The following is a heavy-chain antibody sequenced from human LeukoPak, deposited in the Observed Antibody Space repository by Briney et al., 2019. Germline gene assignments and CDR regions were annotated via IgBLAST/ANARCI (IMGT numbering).Heavy chain of an antibody. Sequence: SQTLSLTCAISGDSVSSNSGAWNWVGQSPSRGLEWLGKTYYRSKWYNDYAVSVKSRITINPDTSKNQFSLHLDPVTPEDTAVYYCARSLWGGAFDIWGQGTMVAVSS. CDR2: TYYRSKWYN. CDR3: ARSLWGGAFDI. CDR1: GDSVSSNSGA. J-gene: IGHJ3*02. V-gene: IGHV6-1*01. D-gene: IGHD3-16*01.